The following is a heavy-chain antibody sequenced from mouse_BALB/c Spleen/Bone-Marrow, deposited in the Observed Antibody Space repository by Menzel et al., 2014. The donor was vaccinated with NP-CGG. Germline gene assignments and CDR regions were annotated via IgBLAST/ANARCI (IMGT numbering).Heavy chain of an antibody. D-gene: IGHD2-10*02. Sequence: QVHVKQSGAELVRPGSSVKISCKASGYVFSSYWMNSVKQRPGQGLEWIGQIYPGDGDTNYNGKFKGKATLTADKSSSTAYMQLSSLTSEDSAVYFCARKYGDYWGQGTTLTVSS. CDR1: GYVFSSYW. CDR3: ARKYGDY. CDR2: IYPGDGDT. V-gene: IGHV1-80*01. J-gene: IGHJ2*01.